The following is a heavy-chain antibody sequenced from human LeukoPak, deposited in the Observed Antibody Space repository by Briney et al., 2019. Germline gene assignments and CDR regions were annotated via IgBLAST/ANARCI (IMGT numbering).Heavy chain of an antibody. CDR3: ARFCNYYDSSGYYYGFDP. CDR2: IYYSGST. D-gene: IGHD3-22*01. J-gene: IGHJ5*02. Sequence: SETLSLTCTVSGGSISSYDWSWIRQPPGKGLEWIGYIYYSGSTNYNPSLKSRVTISVDTSKNQFSLKLSSVTAADTAVYYCARFCNYYDSSGYYYGFDPWGQGTLVTVSS. V-gene: IGHV4-59*01. CDR1: GGSISSYD.